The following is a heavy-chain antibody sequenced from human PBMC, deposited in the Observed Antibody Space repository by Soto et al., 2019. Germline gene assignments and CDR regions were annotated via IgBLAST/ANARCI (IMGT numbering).Heavy chain of an antibody. CDR3: ARDEVGVNDILTRGGGGSCPLTE. Sequence: QVQLVQSGAEVKKPGASVKVSCKASGYTFTGYYMHWVRQAPGQGLEWMGWINPNSGGTNYAQKFQGWVTMTRDTSISTAYMYLIRLRSDDTAVYYCARDEVGVNDILTRGGGGSCPLTEWGQGTLVAVSS. V-gene: IGHV1-2*04. D-gene: IGHD2-15*01. CDR1: GYTFTGYY. CDR2: INPNSGGT. J-gene: IGHJ4*02.